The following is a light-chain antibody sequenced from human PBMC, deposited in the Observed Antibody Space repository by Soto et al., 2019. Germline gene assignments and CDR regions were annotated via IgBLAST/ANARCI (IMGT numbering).Light chain of an antibody. Sequence: DIQVTQSPSTLSASVGDSVTITCRASESIKGWLAWYQQKPGKAPKLLIYDASSLKGGVPSRFSGSGSGTEFTLTISSLQPDDFATYYCQQYNNGWTFGQGTKVEIK. J-gene: IGKJ1*01. CDR2: DAS. CDR1: ESIKGW. CDR3: QQYNNGWT. V-gene: IGKV1-5*01.